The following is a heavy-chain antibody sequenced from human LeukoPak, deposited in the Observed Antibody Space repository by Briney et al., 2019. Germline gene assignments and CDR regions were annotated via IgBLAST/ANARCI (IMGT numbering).Heavy chain of an antibody. D-gene: IGHD4-23*01. J-gene: IGHJ4*02. V-gene: IGHV1-69*01. CDR3: ARGWLAETTVVTPYNY. Sequence: SVKVSCKASGGTFSNYAINWVRQAPGPGLEWMGGIIPIFGTANYAQKFQGRVTITAVESMRTAYMELSGLRSEDTAVYYCARGWLAETTVVTPYNYWGQGTLVTVSS. CDR1: GGTFSNYA. CDR2: IIPIFGTA.